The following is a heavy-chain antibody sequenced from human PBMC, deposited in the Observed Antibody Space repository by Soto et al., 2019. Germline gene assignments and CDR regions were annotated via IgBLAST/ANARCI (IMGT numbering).Heavy chain of an antibody. J-gene: IGHJ4*02. D-gene: IGHD3-10*01. CDR1: GFTFSSYG. V-gene: IGHV3-30*18. Sequence: PGGSLRLSCAASGFTFSSYGMHWVRQAPGKGLEWVAVISYDGSNKYYADSVKGRFTISRDNSRNTLYLETNSLRAEDTAVYHCAKESLGRHFDFDYWGQGTLVTVSS. CDR2: ISYDGSNK. CDR3: AKESLGRHFDFDY.